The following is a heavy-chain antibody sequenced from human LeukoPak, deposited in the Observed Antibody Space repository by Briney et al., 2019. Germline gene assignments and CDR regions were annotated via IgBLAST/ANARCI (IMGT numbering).Heavy chain of an antibody. J-gene: IGHJ4*02. V-gene: IGHV3-11*01. Sequence: GGSLRLSCAASGFIFTDYYMSWIRQAPGKGLEWISHISSSTIYYADSVKGRFTISRDDSKNSLYLQMISLRVEDTAVYYCARVPRFGEAGYYFDYWGQGTLVTVSS. CDR1: GFIFTDYY. D-gene: IGHD3-16*01. CDR3: ARVPRFGEAGYYFDY. CDR2: ISSSTI.